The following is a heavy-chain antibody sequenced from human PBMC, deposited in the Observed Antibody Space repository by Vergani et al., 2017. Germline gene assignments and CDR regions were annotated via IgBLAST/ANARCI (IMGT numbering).Heavy chain of an antibody. CDR2: IYYSGST. CDR3: AGGPVGYYYYGMDV. V-gene: IGHV4-59*08. Sequence: QVQLQESGPGLVKPSETLSLTCTVSGGSISSYYWSWIRQPPGKGLEWIGYIYYSGSTNYNPSLKSRVTISVDTSKNQFSLKLSSVTAADTAVYYCAGGPVGYYYYGMDVWGQG. D-gene: IGHD3-16*01. CDR1: GGSISSYY. J-gene: IGHJ6*02.